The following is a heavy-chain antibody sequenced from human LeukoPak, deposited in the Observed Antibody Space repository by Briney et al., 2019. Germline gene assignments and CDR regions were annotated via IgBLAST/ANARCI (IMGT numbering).Heavy chain of an antibody. CDR2: IYSGGST. D-gene: IGHD3-22*01. V-gene: IGHV3-66*01. CDR1: GFTVSSNY. Sequence: GGSLRLSCAASGFTVSSNYMSWVRQAPGKGLEWVSVIYSGGSTYYADSVKGRFTISRDNSKNTLYLQMNSLRAEDTAVYYCARDFAVDYDSSGYPLYFDYWGQGTLVTVSS. J-gene: IGHJ4*02. CDR3: ARDFAVDYDSSGYPLYFDY.